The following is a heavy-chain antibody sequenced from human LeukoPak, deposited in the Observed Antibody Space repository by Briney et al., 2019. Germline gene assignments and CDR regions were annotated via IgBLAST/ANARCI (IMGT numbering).Heavy chain of an antibody. J-gene: IGHJ4*02. CDR1: GFTFSTYA. D-gene: IGHD5-12*01. CDR2: LWSDGSNK. CDR3: ARAGRWLLSRLFDY. V-gene: IGHV3-33*01. Sequence: GGSLRLSCEASGFTFSTYAMHWVRQAPGKGLEWVAVLWSDGSNKNHADSVKGRFTISRDNSKNTLYLQMNSLRAEDTAVYFCARAGRWLLSRLFDYWGQGTLVTVSS.